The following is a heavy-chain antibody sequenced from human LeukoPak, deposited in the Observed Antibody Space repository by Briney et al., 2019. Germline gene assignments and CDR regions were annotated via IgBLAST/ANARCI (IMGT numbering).Heavy chain of an antibody. CDR3: AREITILGWS. Sequence: PGGSLRLSCAVSGFTFSSYWMSWVRQAPGKGLEWVANIKQDGSEKYYVDSVKGRFTISRDNAKNSLYLQMNSLRAEDTAVYYCAREITILGWSWGQGTLVTVSS. CDR2: IKQDGSEK. J-gene: IGHJ5*02. D-gene: IGHD3-3*01. CDR1: GFTFSSYW. V-gene: IGHV3-7*01.